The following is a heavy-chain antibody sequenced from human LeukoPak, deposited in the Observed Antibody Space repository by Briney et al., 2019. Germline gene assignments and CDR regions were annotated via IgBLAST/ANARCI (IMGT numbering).Heavy chain of an antibody. CDR2: TYYRSKWYN. CDR1: GDSVSSKSAA. V-gene: IGHV6-1*01. D-gene: IGHD3-3*02. CDR3: ARGTSLEYLLPLDY. J-gene: IGHJ4*02. Sequence: SQTLSLTCAISGDSVSSKSAAWNWIRQSPSRGLEWLGRTYYRSKWYNDYAVSVKSRITINPDTSKNQFSLQLNSLTPEDTAVYYCARGTSLEYLLPLDYWGQGTLVTVSS.